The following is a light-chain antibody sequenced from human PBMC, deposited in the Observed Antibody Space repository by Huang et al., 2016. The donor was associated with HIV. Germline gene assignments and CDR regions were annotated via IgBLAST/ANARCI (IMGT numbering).Light chain of an antibody. Sequence: DIQMTQSPSSLSASIGDRVTMSCRASQTVDIYLNLYQQTPGRAPKLLIYAASNLQSDVPSRFSGTGSGTNFTLTISSLQPEDFVIYFCQQTYNVPRTFGQGTALEIK. V-gene: IGKV1-39*01. CDR3: QQTYNVPRT. CDR1: QTVDIY. J-gene: IGKJ2*01. CDR2: AAS.